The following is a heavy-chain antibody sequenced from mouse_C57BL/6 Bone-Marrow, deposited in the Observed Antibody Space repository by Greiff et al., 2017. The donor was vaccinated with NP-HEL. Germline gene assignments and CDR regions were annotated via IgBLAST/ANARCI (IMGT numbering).Heavy chain of an antibody. Sequence: VQLQQSGAELVRPGASVTLSCKASGYTFTDYEMHWVKQTPVHGLEWIGAIDPETGGTAYNQKFKGKAILTADKSSSTAYMELRSLTSEDSAVYYCTRSFYYGSSYYYWGQGTTLTVSS. D-gene: IGHD1-1*01. CDR2: IDPETGGT. CDR3: TRSFYYGSSYYY. V-gene: IGHV1-15*01. J-gene: IGHJ2*01. CDR1: GYTFTDYE.